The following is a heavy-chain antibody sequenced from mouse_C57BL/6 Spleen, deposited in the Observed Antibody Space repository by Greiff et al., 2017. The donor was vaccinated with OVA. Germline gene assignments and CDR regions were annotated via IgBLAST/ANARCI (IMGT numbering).Heavy chain of an antibody. J-gene: IGHJ3*01. CDR1: GYTFTSYW. V-gene: IGHV1-53*01. CDR2: INPSNGGT. D-gene: IGHD3-3*01. CDR3: ARSRDERAWFAY. Sequence: QVHVKQPGTELVKPGASVKLSCKASGYTFTSYWMHWVKQRPGQGLEWIGNINPSNGGTNYNEKFKSKATLTVDKSSSTAYMQLSSLTSEDSAVYYCARSRDERAWFAYWGQGTLVTVSA.